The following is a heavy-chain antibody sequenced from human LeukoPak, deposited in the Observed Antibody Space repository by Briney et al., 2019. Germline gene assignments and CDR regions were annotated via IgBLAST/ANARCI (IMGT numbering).Heavy chain of an antibody. Sequence: SETLSLTCTVSGGSISSYYWSWIRQPPGKGLEWIGYIYYSGSTNYNPSLKSRVTISVDTSKNQFSLKLSFVTAADTAVYYCARSGTAIAVAGFDYWGQGTLVTVSS. D-gene: IGHD6-19*01. CDR1: GGSISSYY. V-gene: IGHV4-59*08. CDR3: ARSGTAIAVAGFDY. J-gene: IGHJ4*02. CDR2: IYYSGST.